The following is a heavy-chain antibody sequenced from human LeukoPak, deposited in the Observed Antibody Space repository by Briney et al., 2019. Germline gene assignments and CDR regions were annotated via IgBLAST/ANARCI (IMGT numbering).Heavy chain of an antibody. CDR3: AREERSYCGGDCSYFDY. CDR2: IIPIFGTT. Sequence: SVKVSCKASGGTFSSYSISWVRQAPGQGLEWMGGIIPIFGTTNYAQTFQGRVTITADKSTSTAYMELSSLRSEDTAVYYCAREERSYCGGDCSYFDYWGQGTLVTVSS. D-gene: IGHD2-21*02. CDR1: GGTFSSYS. J-gene: IGHJ4*02. V-gene: IGHV1-69*06.